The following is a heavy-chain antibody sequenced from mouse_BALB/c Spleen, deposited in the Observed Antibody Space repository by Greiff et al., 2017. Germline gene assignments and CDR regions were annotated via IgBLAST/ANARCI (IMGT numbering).Heavy chain of an antibody. J-gene: IGHJ3*01. D-gene: IGHD2-10*01. V-gene: IGHV7-1*02. CDR2: SRNKANDYTT. CDR1: GFTFSDFY. Sequence: EVNVVESGGGLVQPGGSLRLSCATSGFTFSDFYMEWVRQPPGKRLEWIAASRNKANDYTTEYSASVKGRFIVSRDTSQSILYLQMNALRAEDTAIYYCARDAPYSAWFAYWGQGTLVTVSA. CDR3: ARDAPYSAWFAY.